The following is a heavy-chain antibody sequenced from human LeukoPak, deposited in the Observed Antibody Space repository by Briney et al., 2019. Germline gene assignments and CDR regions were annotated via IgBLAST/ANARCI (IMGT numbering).Heavy chain of an antibody. CDR1: GYSISSGSY. CDR3: ARDPQGGYSTRNYYGMDV. J-gene: IGHJ6*02. Sequence: SSETLSLTCTVSGYSISSGSYWGWIRQPPGKGLEWIGTIYHSGTTYYNPSLKSRVTMSVDTSKNQFSLNLSSVTAADTAVYYCARDPQGGYSTRNYYGMDVWGQGTTVTVSS. CDR2: IYHSGTT. V-gene: IGHV4-38-2*02. D-gene: IGHD6-13*01.